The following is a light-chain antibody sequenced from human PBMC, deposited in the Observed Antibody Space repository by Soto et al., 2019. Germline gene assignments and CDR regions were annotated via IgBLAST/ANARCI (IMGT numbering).Light chain of an antibody. CDR3: SSYAGRPWV. CDR2: EVT. V-gene: IGLV2-8*01. Sequence: QSVLTQPPSASGSPGQSVTISCTGTSSDIGSYNYVSWYQQHPGKAPKLIIYEVTKRPSGVPDRFSASKSGNTASLTVSGLQAEDEADYYCSSYAGRPWVFCGGTQLTVL. CDR1: SSDIGSYNY. J-gene: IGLJ3*02.